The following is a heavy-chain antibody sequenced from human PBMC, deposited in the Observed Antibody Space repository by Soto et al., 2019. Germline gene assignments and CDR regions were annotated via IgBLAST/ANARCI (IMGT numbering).Heavy chain of an antibody. J-gene: IGHJ4*02. CDR3: ATVSLYYYDSSGYSRYFDY. CDR2: FDPEDGET. Sequence: QVQLVQSGAEVKKPGASVKVSCKVSGYTLTELSMHWVRQAPGKGLEWMGGFDPEDGETIYAQKFQGRVTMTEDTSTDTAYMELSSLRSEDTAVYYCATVSLYYYDSSGYSRYFDYWGQGTLVTVSS. D-gene: IGHD3-22*01. V-gene: IGHV1-24*01. CDR1: GYTLTELS.